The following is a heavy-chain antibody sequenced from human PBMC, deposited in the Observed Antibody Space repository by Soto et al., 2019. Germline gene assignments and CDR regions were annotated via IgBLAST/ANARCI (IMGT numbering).Heavy chain of an antibody. D-gene: IGHD6-19*01. CDR2: IKQDGSEK. J-gene: IGHJ3*02. CDR3: ARAGRSGWFGAFDI. Sequence: PGGSLRLSCAASGFTFSSYWMSWVRQAPGKGLEWVANIKQDGSEKYYVDSVKGRFTISRDNAKNSLYLQMNSLRAEDTAVYYCARAGRSGWFGAFDIWGQGTMVTVSS. V-gene: IGHV3-7*03. CDR1: GFTFSSYW.